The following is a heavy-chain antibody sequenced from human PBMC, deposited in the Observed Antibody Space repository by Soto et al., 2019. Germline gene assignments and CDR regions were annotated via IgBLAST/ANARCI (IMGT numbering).Heavy chain of an antibody. D-gene: IGHD5-12*01. Sequence: QVQLQESGPGLVKPSQTLSLTCTVSGGSISSGDYYWSWIRQPPGKGLEWIGYIYYSGSTYYNPSLKSRVTISVDTSKNQCALKLSSVTAADTAVYYCASPGEMATIGEAWYFDLWGRGTLVTVSS. CDR2: IYYSGST. CDR1: GGSISSGDYY. J-gene: IGHJ2*01. CDR3: ASPGEMATIGEAWYFDL. V-gene: IGHV4-30-4*01.